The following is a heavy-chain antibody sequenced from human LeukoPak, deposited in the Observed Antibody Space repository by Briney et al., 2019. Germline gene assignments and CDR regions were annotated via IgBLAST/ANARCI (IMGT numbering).Heavy chain of an antibody. CDR1: GYSFTSSR. J-gene: IGHJ4*02. CDR2: VHPGNSDT. D-gene: IGHD5-18*01. V-gene: IGHV5-51*01. CDR3: ARHQLCAFDS. Sequence: GESLKISCKGSGYSFTSSRIGWVRQMPGKGLEWMAIVHPGNSDTKYSPSFQGQVTISADQSISTAYLQWSSLKASDTAIYYCARHQLCAFDSWGQGTLVTVSS.